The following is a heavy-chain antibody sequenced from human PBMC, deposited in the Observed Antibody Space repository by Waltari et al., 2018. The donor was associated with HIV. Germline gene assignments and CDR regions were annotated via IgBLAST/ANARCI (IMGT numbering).Heavy chain of an antibody. CDR2: AIPMFGTA. Sequence: QVQLVQSGAEVKKLPSSVQVSCEASAGALVTTTSNWVRQAPGQGLAWMGRAIPMFGTANYARKFQGRVTMTADKSTTTAYMELNGLRIDDTAVYYCVSARETMGVDFDSWGQGTLVTV. CDR1: AGALVTTT. CDR3: VSARETMGVDFDS. J-gene: IGHJ5*01. V-gene: IGHV1-69*08. D-gene: IGHD3-10*01.